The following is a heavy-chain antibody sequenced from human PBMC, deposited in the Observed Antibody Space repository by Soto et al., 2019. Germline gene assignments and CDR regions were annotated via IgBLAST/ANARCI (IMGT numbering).Heavy chain of an antibody. V-gene: IGHV3-23*01. CDR1: GFTFSSYA. CDR3: AKDGHSGHGLASYYFYYMDV. Sequence: PGGSLRLSCAASGFTFSSYAMSWVRQAPGKGLEWVSAISDRGGSTYYADSVKGRFTISRDNSKNTLYLQMNSLRAEDTAVYYCAKDGHSGHGLASYYFYYMDVWGKGTTVTVSS. CDR2: ISDRGGST. J-gene: IGHJ6*03. D-gene: IGHD5-12*01.